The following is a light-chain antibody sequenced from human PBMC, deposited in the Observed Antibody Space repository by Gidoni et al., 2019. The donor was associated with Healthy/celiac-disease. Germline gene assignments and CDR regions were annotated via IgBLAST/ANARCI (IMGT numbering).Light chain of an antibody. Sequence: EIVMTQSPATLSVSPGERATLSCRASQSVSSNLAWYQQKPGQAPRLLIDGASTRATGIPARFSGSGSGTEFTFTISSLQSEDFAVYYCQQYNNWPRTFGQGTKLEIK. CDR3: QQYNNWPRT. CDR1: QSVSSN. V-gene: IGKV3-15*01. J-gene: IGKJ2*01. CDR2: GAS.